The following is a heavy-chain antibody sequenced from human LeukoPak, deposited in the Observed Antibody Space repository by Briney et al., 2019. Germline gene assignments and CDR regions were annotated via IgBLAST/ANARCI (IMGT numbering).Heavy chain of an antibody. Sequence: GGXLXLSCAASGFTFSSYSMNWVRQAPGKGLEWVSSISSSSSYIYYADSVKGRFTISRDNAKNSLYLQMNSLRAEDTAVYYCAREKYSSSSEVDYWGQGTLVTVSS. D-gene: IGHD6-6*01. J-gene: IGHJ4*02. V-gene: IGHV3-21*01. CDR1: GFTFSSYS. CDR3: AREKYSSSSEVDY. CDR2: ISSSSSYI.